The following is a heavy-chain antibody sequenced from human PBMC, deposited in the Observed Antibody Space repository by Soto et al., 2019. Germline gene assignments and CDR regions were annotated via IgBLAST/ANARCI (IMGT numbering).Heavy chain of an antibody. J-gene: IGHJ4*02. CDR3: ARSTKGPLYYFDY. CDR1: GYTFTSYD. Sequence: ASVKVSCKASGYTFTSYDINWVRQAPGQGLEWMGWMNPNSGNTGYAQKFQGRVTMTRNTSISTAYMELRSLRSDDTAVYYCARSTKGPLYYFDYWGQGTLVTVSS. CDR2: MNPNSGNT. V-gene: IGHV1-8*01.